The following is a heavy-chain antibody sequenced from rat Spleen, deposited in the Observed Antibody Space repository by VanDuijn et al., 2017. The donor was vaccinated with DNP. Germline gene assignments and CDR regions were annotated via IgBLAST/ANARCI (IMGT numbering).Heavy chain of an antibody. CDR3: ARHNVYYGLTFDY. CDR1: GFTFSDYN. D-gene: IGHD1-6*01. V-gene: IGHV5-7*01. J-gene: IGHJ2*01. CDR2: ISYDGSST. Sequence: EVQLVESGGGLVQPGRSLKLSCAASGFTFSDYNMAWVRQAPKKGLEWVATISYDGSSTYYRDSVKGRFTISRDNAKSTLYLQMDSLRSEDTATYYCARHNVYYGLTFDYWGQGVMVTVSS.